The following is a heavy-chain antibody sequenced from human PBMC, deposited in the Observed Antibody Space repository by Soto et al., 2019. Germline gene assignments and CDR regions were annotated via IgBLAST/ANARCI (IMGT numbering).Heavy chain of an antibody. CDR2: MNQDGGEK. CDR3: ARSPGADLGGEADY. V-gene: IGHV3-7*01. CDR1: GFTFSSYW. D-gene: IGHD3-16*01. Sequence: EVQLVESGGGLVQPGGSLRLSCAAAGFTFSSYWMKWVREAPGKGLEWVANMNQDGGEKYYVASVKGRFNISRDNAKNSLYLTMNILTASHPSVYYCARSPGADLGGEADYWAQGPLDTVSS. J-gene: IGHJ4*02.